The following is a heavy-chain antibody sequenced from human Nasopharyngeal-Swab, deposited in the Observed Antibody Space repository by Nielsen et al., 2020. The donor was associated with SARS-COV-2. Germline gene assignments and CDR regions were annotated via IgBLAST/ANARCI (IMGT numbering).Heavy chain of an antibody. J-gene: IGHJ4*02. V-gene: IGHV3-30*03. CDR3: ATLREARYNWNPSPDY. Sequence: GESLKISCAASGFTVSNYGMHWVRQALGKGLEWVAHISYDGGTEYYADSVKGRFTISRDNAKNSLYLQMNSLRAEDTAVYYCATLREARYNWNPSPDYWGQGTLVTVSS. CDR2: ISYDGGTE. D-gene: IGHD1-20*01. CDR1: GFTVSNYG.